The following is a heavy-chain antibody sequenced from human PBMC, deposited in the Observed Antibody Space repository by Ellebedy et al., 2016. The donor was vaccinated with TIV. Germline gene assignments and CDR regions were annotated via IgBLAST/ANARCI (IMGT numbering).Heavy chain of an antibody. V-gene: IGHV4-4*07. D-gene: IGHD6-13*01. CDR2: IYTSGST. CDR3: ASFTGLAAAGS. CDR1: GGSISSYY. J-gene: IGHJ4*02. Sequence: SETLSLXXTVSGGSISSYYWSWIRQPAGKGLEWIGRIYTSGSTNYNPSLKSRVTMSVDTSKNQFSLKLSSVTAADTAVYYCASFTGLAAAGSWGQGTLVTVSS.